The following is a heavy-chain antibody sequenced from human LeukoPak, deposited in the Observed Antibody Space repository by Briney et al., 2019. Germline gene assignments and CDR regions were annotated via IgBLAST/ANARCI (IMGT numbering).Heavy chain of an antibody. CDR1: GYTFTSYG. J-gene: IGHJ3*02. CDR3: ARGKGPPQLPAARLRGWPDAFDI. CDR2: ISAYNGNT. Sequence: ASLKVSFKASGYTFTSYGISWVRQAPGQGLEWMGWISAYNGNTNYAQKLQGRVTMTTDTSTSTAYMELRSLRSDDTAVYYCARGKGPPQLPAARLRGWPDAFDIWGQGTMVTVSS. V-gene: IGHV1-18*01. D-gene: IGHD2-2*01.